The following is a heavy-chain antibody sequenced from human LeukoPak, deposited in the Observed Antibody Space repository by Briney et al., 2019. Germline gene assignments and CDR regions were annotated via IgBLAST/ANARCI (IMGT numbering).Heavy chain of an antibody. CDR3: TSALNLVLGELLGY. CDR2: IKTKTDDGTT. D-gene: IGHD3-16*01. CDR1: GFIFSKAW. Sequence: PGGSLRLSCAASGFIFSKAWMAWVRQAPGKGLEWVGHIKTKTDDGTTGYAAPVKGRFTISRDDSKSTLYLQMNSLNTEDTAVYFCTSALNLVLGELLGYWGQGTLVTVSS. V-gene: IGHV3-15*01. J-gene: IGHJ4*02.